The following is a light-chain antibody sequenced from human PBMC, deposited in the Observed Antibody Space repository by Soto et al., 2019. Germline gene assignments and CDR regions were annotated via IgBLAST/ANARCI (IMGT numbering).Light chain of an antibody. CDR3: QQYNKWPLT. Sequence: EIVMTQSPASLSVSPGERVTLSCRAGQGVTTNFAWYQQKSGQSPRLLIYDVSTRATGVPARFSGTGSETDFTLTISGLLSEDSAVYFCQQYNKWPLTVGQGT. J-gene: IGKJ1*01. V-gene: IGKV3-15*01. CDR2: DVS. CDR1: QGVTTN.